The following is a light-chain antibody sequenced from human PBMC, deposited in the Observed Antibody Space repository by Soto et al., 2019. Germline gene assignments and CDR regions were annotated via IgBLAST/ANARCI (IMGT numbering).Light chain of an antibody. CDR2: QDS. CDR3: QAWDRSTGV. Sequence: SYELTQPPSVSVSPGQTASISCSGDKLGDKYVCWYHQKPGQSPVLVIYQDSKRPSGIPERFSGSNSGNTATLTISGTQPMDEADYYCQAWDRSTGVFGTGTKVTVL. CDR1: KLGDKY. J-gene: IGLJ1*01. V-gene: IGLV3-1*01.